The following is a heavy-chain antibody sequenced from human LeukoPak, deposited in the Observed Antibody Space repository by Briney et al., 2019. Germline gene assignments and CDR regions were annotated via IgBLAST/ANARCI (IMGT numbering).Heavy chain of an antibody. CDR2: FWAGDSDT. D-gene: IGHD2-15*01. J-gene: IGHJ6*03. Sequence: GESLKISCKASGSSFTSYWSGGVRQMPGKGLEWVGIFWAGDSDTRYSPSFRGQVTISAAKSIITANLHCSSLKATPTAWYSCARHLRHDKGYCSGGSCYDFSYYYMDVWGKGTTVSVSS. CDR3: ARHLRHDKGYCSGGSCYDFSYYYMDV. CDR1: GSSFTSYW. V-gene: IGHV5-51*01.